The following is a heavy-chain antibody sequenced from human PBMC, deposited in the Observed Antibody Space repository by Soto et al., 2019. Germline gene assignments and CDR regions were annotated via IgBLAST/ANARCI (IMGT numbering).Heavy chain of an antibody. CDR2: IYHSGST. CDR3: ARGAATATPGWFDP. V-gene: IGHV4-38-2*01. CDR1: GYSISSGYY. Sequence: SETLSLTCAVSGYSISSGYYWGWIRQTPGKGLEWIASIYHSGSTYYNPSLKSRVTISVDTSKSQFSLKLTSVTAADTAVYYCARGAATATPGWFDPWGQGIMVTVSS. D-gene: IGHD4-17*01. J-gene: IGHJ5*02.